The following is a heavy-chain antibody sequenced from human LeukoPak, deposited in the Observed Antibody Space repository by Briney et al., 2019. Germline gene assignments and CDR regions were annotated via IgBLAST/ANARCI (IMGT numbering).Heavy chain of an antibody. CDR3: ARVGYYYDSSGPHRPDDAFDI. J-gene: IGHJ3*02. D-gene: IGHD3-22*01. CDR2: IYHSGST. Sequence: KTSETLSLTCTVSGGFISSYYWSWIRQPPGKGLEWIGSIYHSGSTYYNPSLKSRVTISVDTSKNQFSLKLSSVTAADTAVYYCARVGYYYDSSGPHRPDDAFDIWGQGTMVTVSS. V-gene: IGHV4-59*08. CDR1: GGFISSYY.